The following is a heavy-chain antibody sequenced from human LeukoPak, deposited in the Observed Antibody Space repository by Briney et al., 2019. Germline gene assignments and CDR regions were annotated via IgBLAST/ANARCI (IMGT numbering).Heavy chain of an antibody. V-gene: IGHV1-18*01. CDR3: ARERRYDFWSGYFYFDY. CDR2: ISAYNGNT. J-gene: IGHJ4*02. D-gene: IGHD3-3*01. CDR1: GYTFTSYG. Sequence: GASVKVSCKASGYTFTSYGISWVRQAPGQGLEWMGWISAYNGNTNYAQKLQGRGTMTTDTSTSTAYMELRSLRSDDTAVYYCARERRYDFWSGYFYFDYWGQGTLVTVSS.